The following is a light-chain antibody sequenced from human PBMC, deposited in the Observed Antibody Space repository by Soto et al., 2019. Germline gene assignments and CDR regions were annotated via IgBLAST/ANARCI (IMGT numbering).Light chain of an antibody. J-gene: IGLJ3*02. V-gene: IGLV2-14*01. CDR3: SSNTISGTLV. CDR1: SSDFGSFNY. Sequence: QSVLTQPASVSGSPGQSITISCTGTSSDFGSFNYVSWFQQYPGKAPKLMIFEVSNRPSGVSIRFSGSKSGNTASLTISGLPAEDEADYYCSSNTISGTLVFGGGTKVTVL. CDR2: EVS.